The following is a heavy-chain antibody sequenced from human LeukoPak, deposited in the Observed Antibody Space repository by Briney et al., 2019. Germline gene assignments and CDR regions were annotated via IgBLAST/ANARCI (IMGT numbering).Heavy chain of an antibody. Sequence: GGSLRLSCAASGFTFSTYWMSWVRQAPGKGLEYVANINQDGSEKYYADSVKGRFTVSRDNAKNSLYLQMNSLRAEDTAVYYCARDPRSGSYFDYWGQGTLVTVFS. J-gene: IGHJ4*02. CDR3: ARDPRSGSYFDY. CDR1: GFTFSTYW. CDR2: INQDGSEK. D-gene: IGHD1-26*01. V-gene: IGHV3-7*01.